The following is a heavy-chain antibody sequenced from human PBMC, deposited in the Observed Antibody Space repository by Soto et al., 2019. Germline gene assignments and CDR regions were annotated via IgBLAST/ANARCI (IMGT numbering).Heavy chain of an antibody. CDR1: GYSFTDYF. D-gene: IGHD2-21*01. Sequence: QVQLVQSGAEVRKPGASVKVSCKASGYSFTDYFVHWVRQAPGQGPEWMGIINPDGGTTGYAQKFQGRVTLTSDTSTNTLYMELRGLTSADTAVYYCASLIGVDVLRDYWGQGTRVTVSS. V-gene: IGHV1-46*01. J-gene: IGHJ4*02. CDR2: INPDGGTT. CDR3: ASLIGVDVLRDY.